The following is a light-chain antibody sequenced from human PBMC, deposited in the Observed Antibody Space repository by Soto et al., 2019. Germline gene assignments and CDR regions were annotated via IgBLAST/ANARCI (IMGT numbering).Light chain of an antibody. J-gene: IGKJ4*01. Sequence: EIVLTQSPGTLSLSPGERATLSCRASQSVSSSYLAWYQQKPGQAPRLLICGASSRATGIPDRFSGSGSGTDFTLTISRLEPEDFAVYYCQQYGRSPLTFGGGTKVDIK. CDR3: QQYGRSPLT. V-gene: IGKV3-20*01. CDR2: GAS. CDR1: QSVSSSY.